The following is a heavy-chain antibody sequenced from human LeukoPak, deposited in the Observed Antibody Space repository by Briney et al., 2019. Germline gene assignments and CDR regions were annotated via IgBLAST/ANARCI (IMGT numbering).Heavy chain of an antibody. D-gene: IGHD6-6*01. J-gene: IGHJ4*02. CDR3: AKGSTSRYSSSSH. Sequence: PGGSLRLSCAASGFTFSSYAMSWVRQAPGKGLEWVSAISGSGGSTYYADSVKGRFTISRDNSKNTLYLQMDSLRAEDTAVYYCAKGSTSRYSSSSHWGQGTLVTVSS. CDR1: GFTFSSYA. V-gene: IGHV3-23*01. CDR2: ISGSGGST.